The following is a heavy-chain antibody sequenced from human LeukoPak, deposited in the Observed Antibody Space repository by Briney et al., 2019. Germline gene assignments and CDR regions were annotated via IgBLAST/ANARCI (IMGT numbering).Heavy chain of an antibody. Sequence: GSLRLSCAASGFTFSDYYMSWIRQAPGKGLEWVSYISSSGSTIYYADSVKGRFTISRDNAKNSLYLQMNSLRAEDTAVYYCARGVGETIFGVVISNNWFDPWGQGTLVTVSS. CDR2: ISSSGSTI. J-gene: IGHJ5*02. D-gene: IGHD3-3*01. V-gene: IGHV3-11*04. CDR3: ARGVGETIFGVVISNNWFDP. CDR1: GFTFSDYY.